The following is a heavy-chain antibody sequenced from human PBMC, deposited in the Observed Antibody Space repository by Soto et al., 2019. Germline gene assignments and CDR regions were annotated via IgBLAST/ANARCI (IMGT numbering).Heavy chain of an antibody. CDR1: GFTFSSYA. D-gene: IGHD3-3*01. J-gene: IGHJ6*02. CDR2: ISYDGSNK. Sequence: GGSLRLSCAASGFTFSSYAMHWVRQAPGKGLKWVAVISYDGSNKYYADSVKGRFTISRDNSKNTLYLQMNSLRAEDTAVYYCARDSKDFWSGYWVRYYYYYGMDVWGQGTTVTVSS. V-gene: IGHV3-30-3*01. CDR3: ARDSKDFWSGYWVRYYYYYGMDV.